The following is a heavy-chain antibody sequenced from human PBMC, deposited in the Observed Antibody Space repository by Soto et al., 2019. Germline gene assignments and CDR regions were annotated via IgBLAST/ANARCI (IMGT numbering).Heavy chain of an antibody. V-gene: IGHV4-31*03. CDR2: IHYSGTA. CDR1: GGSISSGVFY. J-gene: IGHJ4*02. D-gene: IGHD3-3*01. Sequence: SETLSLTCSVSGGSISSGVFYWSWIRQHPEKGLEWIGYIHYSGTAYYNASLKSRVSISADTSKNQFSLNLSSVTAADTAVYYCARTYYDFRSGFYTCYFDCWGQGALVTVSS. CDR3: ARTYYDFRSGFYTCYFDC.